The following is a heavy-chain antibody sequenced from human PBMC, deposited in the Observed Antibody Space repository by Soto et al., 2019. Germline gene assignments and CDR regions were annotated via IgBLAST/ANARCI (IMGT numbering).Heavy chain of an antibody. CDR2: INPATGAA. D-gene: IGHD3-3*01. V-gene: IGHV1-2*02. J-gene: IGHJ3*02. CDR3: ARGGGVGVAGSAAFDM. Sequence: QLHLVLSGAVVKKPGVSVTVSCSASGYPVTAYYMHWVRQAPGRGLEWMGGINPATGAAKYTQTFQGRVTMTRDTSTSTVFMELSGLTSEDTAVFYCARGGGVGVAGSAAFDMWGQGTLVTVSS. CDR1: GYPVTAYY.